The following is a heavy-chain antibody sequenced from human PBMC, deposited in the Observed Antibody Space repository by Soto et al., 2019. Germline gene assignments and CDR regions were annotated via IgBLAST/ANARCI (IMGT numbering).Heavy chain of an antibody. Sequence: QVQLVQSGAEVKKPGASVKVSCKASGYTFTSYAMHWVRQAPGQRLEWMGWINAGNGNTKYSQKFQGRVTITRDTSASTAYVELSSLRAEDTAVYYCARVGGTMVRGVIDYWGQGTLVTVSS. CDR1: GYTFTSYA. J-gene: IGHJ4*02. CDR3: ARVGGTMVRGVIDY. V-gene: IGHV1-3*01. CDR2: INAGNGNT. D-gene: IGHD3-10*01.